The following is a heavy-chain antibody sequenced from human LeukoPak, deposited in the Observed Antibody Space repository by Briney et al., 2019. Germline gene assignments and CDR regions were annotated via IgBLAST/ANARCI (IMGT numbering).Heavy chain of an antibody. Sequence: ASVKVSCKTSGYSFAGYFIHWVRQAPGQGLQWMGRINPNSGGTEYEQSFQSRVTMTRDTSISTAYVEVSTLISDDTAVCYCARDLSSTSNWEFDYWGQGTLVTVSS. CDR3: ARDLSSTSNWEFDY. D-gene: IGHD1-26*01. CDR1: GYSFAGYF. J-gene: IGHJ4*02. CDR2: INPNSGGT. V-gene: IGHV1-2*06.